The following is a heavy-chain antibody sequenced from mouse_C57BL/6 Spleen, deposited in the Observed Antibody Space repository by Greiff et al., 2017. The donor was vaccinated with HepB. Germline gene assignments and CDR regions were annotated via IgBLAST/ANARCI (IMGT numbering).Heavy chain of an antibody. CDR2: IDPSDSYT. J-gene: IGHJ4*01. V-gene: IGHV1-50*01. D-gene: IGHD2-2*01. Sequence: VQLQQSGAELVKPGASVKLSCKASGYTFTSYWMQWVKQRPGQGLEWIGEIDPSDSYTNYNQKFKGKATLTVDTSSSTAYMQLSSLTSEDSAVYYCARGGYPYYYAMDYWGQGTSVTVSS. CDR3: ARGGYPYYYAMDY. CDR1: GYTFTSYW.